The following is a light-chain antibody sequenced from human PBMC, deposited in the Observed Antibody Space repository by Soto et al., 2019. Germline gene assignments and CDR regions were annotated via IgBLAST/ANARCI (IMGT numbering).Light chain of an antibody. V-gene: IGLV4-69*01. J-gene: IGLJ2*01. Sequence: QPVLTQSPSASASLGAPVKLTCTLSSGHSSYAIAWHQQQPEKGPRYLMKLNSDGSHSKGDGIPDRFSGSSSGAERYLTISSLQSEDEADYYCQTWGTGIQVVGGGTKVTVL. CDR2: LNSDGSH. CDR3: QTWGTGIQV. CDR1: SGHSSYA.